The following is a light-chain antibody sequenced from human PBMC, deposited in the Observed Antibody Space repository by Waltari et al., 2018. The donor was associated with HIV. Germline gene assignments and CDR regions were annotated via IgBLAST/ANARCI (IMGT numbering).Light chain of an antibody. CDR3: QQSYRIPRT. CDR1: ESIGRY. Sequence: IQMTQSPSFLSASVGDRVTIPCRATESIGRYLNWYQQKPGKAPKLLIHTASTLERGVPSRFSGSGSDAVFTLTINSLQPEDFATYFGQQSYRIPRTFGQGTTLEIK. CDR2: TAS. J-gene: IGKJ2*01. V-gene: IGKV1-39*01.